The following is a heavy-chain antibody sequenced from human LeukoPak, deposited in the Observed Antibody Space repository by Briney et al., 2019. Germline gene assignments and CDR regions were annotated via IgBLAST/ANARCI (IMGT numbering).Heavy chain of an antibody. CDR3: ARPRTGSSWYGYYYYMDV. V-gene: IGHV4-34*01. CDR2: INHSGST. CDR1: GGSFSGYY. J-gene: IGHJ6*03. D-gene: IGHD6-13*01. Sequence: SESLSLTCAVYGGSFSGYYWSWIRQPPGKGLEWIGEINHSGSTNYNPSLKSRVNISVDTSKNQFSLKLSSVTAADTAVYYCARPRTGSSWYGYYYYMDVWGKGTTVTVSS.